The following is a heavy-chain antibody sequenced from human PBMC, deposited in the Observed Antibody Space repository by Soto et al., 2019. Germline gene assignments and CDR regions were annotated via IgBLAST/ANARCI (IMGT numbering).Heavy chain of an antibody. CDR1: GYSFTSYW. CDR2: IDPSDSYT. CDR3: ASLSNYADAMDV. V-gene: IGHV5-10-1*01. Sequence: ESLKISCKGSGYSFTSYWITWVRQMPGKGLEWMGRIDPSDSYTNYSPSFQGHVTISVERSISTAYLQWSSLKASDTAMYYCASLSNYADAMDVWGQCTTVTASS. J-gene: IGHJ6*02. D-gene: IGHD4-4*01.